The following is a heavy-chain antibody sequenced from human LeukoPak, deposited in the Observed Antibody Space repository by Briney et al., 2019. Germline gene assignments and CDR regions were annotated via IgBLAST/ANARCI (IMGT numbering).Heavy chain of an antibody. CDR2: ISSFSNFR. D-gene: IGHD5-24*01. Sequence: GGSLRLSCAASGFTFSDYYMSWIRQAPGKGLEWVSHISSFSNFRSYADSVKGRFTISRDNAKNSLYLQVNSLRAEDTAVFYCARGRRRDANTFDAFDIWGQGTMVTVSS. CDR1: GFTFSDYY. J-gene: IGHJ3*02. CDR3: ARGRRRDANTFDAFDI. V-gene: IGHV3-11*06.